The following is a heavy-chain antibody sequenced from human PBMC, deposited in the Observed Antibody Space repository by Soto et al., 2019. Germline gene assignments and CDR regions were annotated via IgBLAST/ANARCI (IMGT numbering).Heavy chain of an antibody. Sequence: QVQLQESGPGLVKPSGTLSLTCAVSGDSISSSKWWNWVRQPPGKGLEWIGEIYHSGSTNYSPSLKRRVTISVDKSKNQFPLNLTSVTAADTAMYYCARKYCDSTSCYYDYWGQGTLVTVSS. CDR1: GDSISSSKW. J-gene: IGHJ4*02. CDR2: IYHSGST. D-gene: IGHD2-2*01. CDR3: ARKYCDSTSCYYDY. V-gene: IGHV4-4*02.